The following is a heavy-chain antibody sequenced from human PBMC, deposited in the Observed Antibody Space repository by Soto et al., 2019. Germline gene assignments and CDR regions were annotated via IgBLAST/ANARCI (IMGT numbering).Heavy chain of an antibody. V-gene: IGHV3-30*18. CDR1: GFTRVNYG. J-gene: IGHJ4*02. D-gene: IGHD1-26*01. CDR2: TSYDGNNK. CDR3: AKGGGSARDFDY. Sequence: SAVRGYCTGSGFTRVNYGMHWVRQAPGKGLEWVASTSYDGNNKYYADSLKGRFTISRDNSKKMVYLQMTSLGPEDTAVYYCAKGGGSARDFDYWGQGALVTVSS.